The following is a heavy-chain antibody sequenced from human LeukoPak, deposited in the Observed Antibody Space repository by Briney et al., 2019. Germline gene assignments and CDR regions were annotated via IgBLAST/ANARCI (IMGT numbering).Heavy chain of an antibody. V-gene: IGHV3-21*01. CDR1: GFTFSSYS. CDR3: ARAASQDY. CDR2: ISSSSNYI. Sequence: PGGSLRLSCAASGFTFSSYSMNWVRQAPGKGLEWVSSISSSSNYIYYADSVKGRFTISRDNAKNSLYLQMNSLRAEDTAVYYCARAASQDYWGQGTLVTVSS. J-gene: IGHJ4*02.